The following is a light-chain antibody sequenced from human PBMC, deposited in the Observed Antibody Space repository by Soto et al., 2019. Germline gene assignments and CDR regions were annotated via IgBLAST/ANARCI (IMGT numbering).Light chain of an antibody. Sequence: ESVLTQSPGTLSLSPGERATLSCRASQSVSSSYLARYQHKPGQAPRLLIYGASSRATGIPDRFSGGGSGTDFTLTISSLEPEDFAVFYCQQYGTSPWTFGHGTKVDIK. CDR3: QQYGTSPWT. V-gene: IGKV3-20*01. CDR1: QSVSSSY. CDR2: GAS. J-gene: IGKJ1*01.